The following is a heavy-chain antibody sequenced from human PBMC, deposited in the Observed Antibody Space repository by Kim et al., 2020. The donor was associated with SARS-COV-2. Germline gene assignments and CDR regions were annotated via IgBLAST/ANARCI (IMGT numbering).Heavy chain of an antibody. J-gene: IGHJ4*02. Sequence: GGSLRLSCAASGFTFDDYAMHWVRQAPGKGLEWVSGISWNSGSIGYADSVKGRFTISRDNAKNSLYLQMNSLRAEDTALYYCAKALGSYFDYWGQGTLVTVSS. CDR3: AKALGSYFDY. CDR1: GFTFDDYA. CDR2: ISWNSGSI. V-gene: IGHV3-9*01.